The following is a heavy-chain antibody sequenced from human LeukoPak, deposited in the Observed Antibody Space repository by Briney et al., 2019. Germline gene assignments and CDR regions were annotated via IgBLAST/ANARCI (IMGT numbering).Heavy chain of an antibody. CDR3: VRNYGDNAFDI. Sequence: QPWGSLRLSCAASRFIFSTYSLNWVRHAPGKGLEWVSYISSDSTNIYYTDSVKARFIVSRDDAKNSLYLHMASLRAEYTAVYYCVRNYGDNAFDIWGQGTMVIVSS. J-gene: IGHJ3*02. CDR2: ISSDSTNI. V-gene: IGHV3-48*01. CDR1: RFIFSTYS. D-gene: IGHD4-17*01.